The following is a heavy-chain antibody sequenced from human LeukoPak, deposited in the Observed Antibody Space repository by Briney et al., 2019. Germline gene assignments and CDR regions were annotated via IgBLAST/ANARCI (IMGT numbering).Heavy chain of an antibody. Sequence: PSQTLSLTYTVSGGSISCDGYYWSWIRQPPGKGLEWIGYIYYSGSTYYNPSLKSRVTISVDTSKNQFSLKLSSVTAADTAVYYCARDLRIAATTDYWGQGTLVTVSS. CDR1: GGSISCDGYY. CDR2: IYYSGST. V-gene: IGHV4-30-4*01. D-gene: IGHD6-13*01. J-gene: IGHJ4*02. CDR3: ARDLRIAATTDY.